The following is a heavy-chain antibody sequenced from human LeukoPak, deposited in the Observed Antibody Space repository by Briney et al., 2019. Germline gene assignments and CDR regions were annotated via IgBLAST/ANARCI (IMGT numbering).Heavy chain of an antibody. CDR2: ISGSGGST. CDR1: GFTFSSYA. D-gene: IGHD2-2*01. J-gene: IGHJ4*02. CDR3: AKDLIGYCSSTSCPVGY. Sequence: PSGGSLRLSCAASGFTFSSYAMSWVRQAPGKGLEWVSAISGSGGSTYYADSVKGRFTISRDNSKNTLYLQMNSLRAEDTAVYYCAKDLIGYCSSTSCPVGYWGQGTLVTVSS. V-gene: IGHV3-23*01.